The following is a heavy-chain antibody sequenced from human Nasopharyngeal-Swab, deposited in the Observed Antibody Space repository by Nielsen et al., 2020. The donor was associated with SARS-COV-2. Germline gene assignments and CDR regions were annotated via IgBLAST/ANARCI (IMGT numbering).Heavy chain of an antibody. J-gene: IGHJ6*02. D-gene: IGHD6-6*01. CDR2: IKQDGSEK. Sequence: GESLKISCAASGFTFSSYWMSWVRQAPGKGLEWVANIKQDGSEKYYVDSVKGRFTISRDNAKNSLYLQMNSLRAEDTAVYYCARHGFEYSKANGMDVWGQGTTVTVSS. V-gene: IGHV3-7*01. CDR1: GFTFSSYW. CDR3: ARHGFEYSKANGMDV.